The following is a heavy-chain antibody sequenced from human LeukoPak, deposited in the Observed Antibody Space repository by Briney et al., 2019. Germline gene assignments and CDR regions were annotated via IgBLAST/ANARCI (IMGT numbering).Heavy chain of an antibody. CDR2: ISGSGGST. D-gene: IGHD5-12*01. CDR1: GFTFSSYA. V-gene: IGHV3-23*01. Sequence: PGGSLRLSCAASGFTFSSYAMSWVRQAPGKGLEWVSAISGSGGSTYYADSVKGRFTISRDNSKNTLYLQMNSLRAEDTAVYYCAKDRGRYSGYDYADYWAREPWSPSPQ. CDR3: AKDRGRYSGYDYADY. J-gene: IGHJ4*02.